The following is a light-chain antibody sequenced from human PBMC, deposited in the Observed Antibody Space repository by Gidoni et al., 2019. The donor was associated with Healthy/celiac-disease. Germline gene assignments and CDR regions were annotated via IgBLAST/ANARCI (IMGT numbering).Light chain of an antibody. V-gene: IGLV2-14*01. CDR1: SSDVGGYTY. J-gene: IGLJ3*02. Sequence: QSALPQPASVSGSPGHSITISCTGTSSDVGGYTYVSWYQQHPGKAPKLMIYDVSNRPSGVSNRFSGSKSGNTASLTISGLQAEDEADYYCSSYTSSSTWVFGGGTKLTVL. CDR3: SSYTSSSTWV. CDR2: DVS.